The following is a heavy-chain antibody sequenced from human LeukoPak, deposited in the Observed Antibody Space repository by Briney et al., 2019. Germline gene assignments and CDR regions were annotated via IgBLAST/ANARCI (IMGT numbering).Heavy chain of an antibody. V-gene: IGHV4-34*01. D-gene: IGHD3-22*01. CDR2: INHSGST. J-gene: IGHJ4*02. CDR3: ARRLLRESVDY. Sequence: SETLSLTCAVYGGSFSGHYWSWIRQPPGKGLEWIGEINHSGSTNYNPSLKSRVTISVDTSKNQFSLKLSSVTAADTAVYYCARRLLRESVDYWGQGTLVTVSS. CDR1: GGSFSGHY.